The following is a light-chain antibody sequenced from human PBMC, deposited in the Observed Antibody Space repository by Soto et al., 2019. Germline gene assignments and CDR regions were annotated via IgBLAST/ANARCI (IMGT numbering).Light chain of an antibody. J-gene: IGKJ1*01. CDR2: GAS. CDR1: QSVSGN. Sequence: EIVMTQSPATLSVSPGERATLSCRASQSVSGNLAWYQQRPGQAPRLLIYGASTRATGIPARFSGSGSGTEFTLTISSLQSEDFAVYYCQQYNNWPPLTFGQGTKVDIK. V-gene: IGKV3-15*01. CDR3: QQYNNWPPLT.